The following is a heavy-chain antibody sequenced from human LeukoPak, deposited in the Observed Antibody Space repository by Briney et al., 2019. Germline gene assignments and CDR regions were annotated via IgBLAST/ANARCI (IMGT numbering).Heavy chain of an antibody. CDR2: MNPNSGNT. D-gene: IGHD3-10*01. V-gene: IGHV1-8*01. CDR1: GYTFTSYD. Sequence: ASVKVSCKASGYTFTSYDINWVRQATGQGLEWMGWMNPNSGNTGYAQKFQGRVTMTRNTSISTAYMELSSLRSEDTAVYYCARSNYYGSGSYFSYDYWGQGTLVTVSS. J-gene: IGHJ4*02. CDR3: ARSNYYGSGSYFSYDY.